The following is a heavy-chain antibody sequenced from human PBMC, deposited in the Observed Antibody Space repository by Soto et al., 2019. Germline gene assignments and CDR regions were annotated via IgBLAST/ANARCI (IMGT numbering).Heavy chain of an antibody. CDR1: GGTFSSYA. CDR2: IIPIFGTA. CDR3: ARAPGIAARPIYYYGMDV. V-gene: IGHV1-69*06. J-gene: IGHJ6*02. Sequence: SVKVSCKASGGTFSSYAISWVRQAPGQGLEWMGGIIPIFGTANYAQTFQGRVTITADKSTSTAYMELSSLRSEDTAVYYCARAPGIAARPIYYYGMDVWGQGTTVTVSS. D-gene: IGHD6-6*01.